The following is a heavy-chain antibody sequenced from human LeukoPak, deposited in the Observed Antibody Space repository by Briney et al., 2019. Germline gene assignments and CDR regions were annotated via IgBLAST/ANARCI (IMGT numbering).Heavy chain of an antibody. D-gene: IGHD2-2*01. CDR1: GFTFSSYG. CDR3: ARDLSYADYYYYGMDV. J-gene: IGHJ6*02. V-gene: IGHV3-33*01. Sequence: GGSLRLSCAASGFTFSSYGMHWVRQAPGKGLEWVAVIWYDGSNKYYADSVKGRFTISRDNSKNTLYLQMNSLRAEDTAVYYCARDLSYADYYYYGMDVWGQGTTVTVSS. CDR2: IWYDGSNK.